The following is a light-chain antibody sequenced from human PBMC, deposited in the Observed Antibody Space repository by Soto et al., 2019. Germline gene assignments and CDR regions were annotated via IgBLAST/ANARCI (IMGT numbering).Light chain of an antibody. CDR3: SSYTTSSTLCV. J-gene: IGLJ1*01. V-gene: IGLV2-14*01. CDR2: DVN. Sequence: QSVLTQPASVSGSPGQSIAISCTGTSSDVGGYNFVSWYQQHPGKAPKLMIFDVNNRPSGISDRFSGSKSGNTASLTISGLQAEDEADYYCSSYTTSSTLCVFGPGAKVTVL. CDR1: SSDVGGYNF.